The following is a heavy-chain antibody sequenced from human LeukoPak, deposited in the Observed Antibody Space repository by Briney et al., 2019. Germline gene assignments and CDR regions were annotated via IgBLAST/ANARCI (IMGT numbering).Heavy chain of an antibody. CDR3: ARDIGYCSSTSCYWHYYYGMDV. J-gene: IGHJ6*02. V-gene: IGHV3-11*01. CDR2: ISSSGSTI. CDR1: GFTFSDYY. D-gene: IGHD2-2*03. Sequence: GGSLRLSCAASGFTFSDYYMSWIRQAPGKGLEWVSYISSSGSTIYYADSVKGRFTISRDNAKNSLYLQMNSLRAEDTAVYYCARDIGYCSSTSCYWHYYYGMDVWGQGTTVTVSS.